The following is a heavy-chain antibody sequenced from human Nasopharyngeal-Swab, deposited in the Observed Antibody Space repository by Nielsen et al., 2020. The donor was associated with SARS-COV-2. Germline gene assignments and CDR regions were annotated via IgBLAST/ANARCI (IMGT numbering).Heavy chain of an antibody. D-gene: IGHD5-12*01. V-gene: IGHV3-53*04. J-gene: IGHJ6*02. Sequence: WIRQPPGKGLEWVSVIYSGGSTYYADSVKGRFTTSRHNSKNTLYLQMNSLRAEDTAVYYCARELGRGYSGYDNYYGMDVWGQGTTVTVSS. CDR2: IYSGGST. CDR3: ARELGRGYSGYDNYYGMDV.